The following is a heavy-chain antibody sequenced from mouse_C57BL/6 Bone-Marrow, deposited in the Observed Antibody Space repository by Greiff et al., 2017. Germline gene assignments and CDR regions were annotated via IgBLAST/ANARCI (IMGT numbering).Heavy chain of an antibody. Sequence: EVKLMESGPGMVKPSQSLSLTCTVTGYSITSGYDWHWIRHFPGNKLEWMGYISYSGSTNYNPSLKSRISITHDTSKNHFFLKLNSVTTEDTATYYCARSLVLGSSSDWYFDVWGTGTTVTVSS. V-gene: IGHV3-1*01. D-gene: IGHD1-1*01. CDR1: GYSITSGYD. CDR2: ISYSGST. CDR3: ARSLVLGSSSDWYFDV. J-gene: IGHJ1*03.